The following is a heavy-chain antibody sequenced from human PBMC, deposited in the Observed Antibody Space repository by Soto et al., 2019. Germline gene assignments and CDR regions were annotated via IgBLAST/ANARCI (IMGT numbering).Heavy chain of an antibody. CDR3: GTVGRLGSTGASTYGMDV. Sequence: EVQLVQSGAEVKKPGATVKLSCKVSGYTFTDYYVHWVQQAPGKGLKWMGLVDSADGETIYAEKLQGRVTMTADTSTDTAYMELTSLRSEDAAVYYCGTVGRLGSTGASTYGMDVWGQGTTVTVSS. CDR1: GYTFTDYY. J-gene: IGHJ6*02. CDR2: VDSADGET. V-gene: IGHV1-69-2*01. D-gene: IGHD1-26*01.